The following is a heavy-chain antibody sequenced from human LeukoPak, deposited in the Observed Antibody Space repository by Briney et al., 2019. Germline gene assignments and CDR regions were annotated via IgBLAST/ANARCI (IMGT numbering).Heavy chain of an antibody. J-gene: IGHJ6*02. CDR3: ARPQGQWLVQPDYYYGMDV. CDR1: GYTFTSYA. Sequence: ASVKVSCKASGYTFTSYAMHWVRQAPGQRLEWMGWINAGNGNTKYSQKFQGRVTITRDTSASTAYMELSSLRSEDTAVYYCARPQGQWLVQPDYYYGMDVWGQGTTVTVSS. D-gene: IGHD6-19*01. V-gene: IGHV1-3*01. CDR2: INAGNGNT.